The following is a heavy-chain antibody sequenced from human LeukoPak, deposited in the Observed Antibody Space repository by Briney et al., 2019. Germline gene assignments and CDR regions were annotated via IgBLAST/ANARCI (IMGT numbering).Heavy chain of an antibody. J-gene: IGHJ2*01. CDR2: ISSSGSTI. CDR1: GFTFSSYE. Sequence: GGSLRLSCAASGFTFSSYEMNWVRQAPGKGLEWVSYISSSGSTIYYADSMKGRFTISRDNAKNSLYLQMNSLRAEDTAVYYCARGRITIFGVVTQGYWYFDLGGRGTLVTVSS. D-gene: IGHD3-3*01. V-gene: IGHV3-48*03. CDR3: ARGRITIFGVVTQGYWYFDL.